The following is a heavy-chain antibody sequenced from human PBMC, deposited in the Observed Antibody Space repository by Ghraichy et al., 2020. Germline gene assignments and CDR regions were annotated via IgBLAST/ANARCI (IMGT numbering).Heavy chain of an antibody. V-gene: IGHV3-30*18. J-gene: IGHJ4*02. CDR3: AKDLSGYDSGY. CDR1: GFTFSSYG. D-gene: IGHD5-12*01. Sequence: GGSLRLSCAASGFTFSSYGMHWVRQAPGKGLEWVAFISYDGSNKYYADSVKGRFTISRDNSKNTLYLQMNSLRAEDTAVYYCAKDLSGYDSGYWGQGTLVTVSS. CDR2: ISYDGSNK.